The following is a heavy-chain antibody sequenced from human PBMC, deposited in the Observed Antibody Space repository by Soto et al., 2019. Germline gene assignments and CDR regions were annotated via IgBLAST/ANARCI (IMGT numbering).Heavy chain of an antibody. CDR2: INPNSGGT. J-gene: IGHJ5*02. V-gene: IGHV1-2*02. Sequence: ASVKVSCKASGYTFTGYYMHWVRQAPGQGLEWMGWINPNSGGTNYAQKFQGRVTMTRDTSINTAYMELSRLRSDDTAVYYCAREYSSPAYNWFDPWGQGTLVTVSS. CDR1: GYTFTGYY. D-gene: IGHD6-13*01. CDR3: AREYSSPAYNWFDP.